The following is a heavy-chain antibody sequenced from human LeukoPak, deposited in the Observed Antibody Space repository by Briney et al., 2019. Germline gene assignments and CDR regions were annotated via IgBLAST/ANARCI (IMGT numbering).Heavy chain of an antibody. CDR1: GYTFTSYY. J-gene: IGHJ4*02. D-gene: IGHD3-22*01. CDR3: ARDIDYYDSSGYYRDY. CDR2: INPSGGST. Sequence: ASVKVFCKASGYTFTSYYMHWVRQAPGQGLEWMGIINPSGGSTSYAQKFQGRVTMTRDTSISTAYMELSRLRSDDTAVYYCARDIDYYDSSGYYRDYWGQGTLVTVSS. V-gene: IGHV1-46*01.